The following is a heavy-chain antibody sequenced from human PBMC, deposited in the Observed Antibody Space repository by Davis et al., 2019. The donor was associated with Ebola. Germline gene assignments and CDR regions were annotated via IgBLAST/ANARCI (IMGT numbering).Heavy chain of an antibody. J-gene: IGHJ6*02. CDR3: ARAGGSCSGGSCYQSYYYYYGMDV. D-gene: IGHD2-15*01. Sequence: GGSLRLSCAASGFTFSSYAMHWVRQAPGKGLEWVAVISYDGSNKYYADSVKGRFTISRHNSKNTLYLQMNSLRAEDTAVYYCARAGGSCSGGSCYQSYYYYYGMDVWGQGTTVTVSS. V-gene: IGHV3-30*14. CDR1: GFTFSSYA. CDR2: ISYDGSNK.